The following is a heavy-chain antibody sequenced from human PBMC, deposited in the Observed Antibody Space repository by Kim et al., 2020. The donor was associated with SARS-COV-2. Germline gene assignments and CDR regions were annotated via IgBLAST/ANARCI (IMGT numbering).Heavy chain of an antibody. D-gene: IGHD2-15*01. CDR2: INTNTGNP. V-gene: IGHV7-4-1*02. J-gene: IGHJ5*02. Sequence: ASVKVSCKASGYTFTSYAMNWVRQAPGQGLEWMGWINTNTGNPTYAQGFTGRFVFSLDTSVSTAYLQISSLKAEDTAVYYCARDGGIYCSGGSCYSFWFDPWGQGTLVTVSS. CDR1: GYTFTSYA. CDR3: ARDGGIYCSGGSCYSFWFDP.